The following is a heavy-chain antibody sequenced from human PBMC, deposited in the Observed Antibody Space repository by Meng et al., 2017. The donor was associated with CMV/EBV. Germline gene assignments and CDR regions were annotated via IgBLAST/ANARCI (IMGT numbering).Heavy chain of an antibody. J-gene: IGHJ4*02. CDR3: AKAPTRRYYFDS. CDR1: EFRITDYA. CDR2: IIASGYYT. V-gene: IGHV3-23*01. D-gene: IGHD5-24*01. Sequence: CAASEFRITDYAVTWVRQAPGKGLEWVSVIIASGYYTFYAESVKGRFTIGRDISKNTVYLQTNSLRAEDTAVYFCAKAPTRRYYFDSWGQGSLVTVSS.